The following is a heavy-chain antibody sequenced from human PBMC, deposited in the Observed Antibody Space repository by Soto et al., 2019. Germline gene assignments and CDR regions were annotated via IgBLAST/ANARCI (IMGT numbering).Heavy chain of an antibody. V-gene: IGHV5-51*01. CDR1: GYRFSTYW. Sequence: PGESLKISCKASGYRFSTYWICWCRQRPVKGPEWMAIIYPGDSDTRENPSFQGQVTISADKSSNTVHLQWRSLKASDTAIYYCARLGGIVDTGTWIQWGQGTPVTVSS. CDR3: ARLGGIVDTGTWIQ. D-gene: IGHD1-26*01. J-gene: IGHJ4*02. CDR2: IYPGDSDT.